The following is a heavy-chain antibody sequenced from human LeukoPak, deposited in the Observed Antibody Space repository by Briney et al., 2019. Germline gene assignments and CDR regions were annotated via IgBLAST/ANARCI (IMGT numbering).Heavy chain of an antibody. J-gene: IGHJ4*02. CDR2: IGAGGSST. D-gene: IGHD3-10*01. V-gene: IGHV3-23*01. CDR1: GLTVSSTY. CDR3: AKLGMVRGEGY. Sequence: GGSLRLSCAASGLTVSSTYMSWVRQTPGKGLEWVSGIGAGGSSTYYADSVKGRFTISRDNSRNTLYLQMNSLRADDTAVYYCAKLGMVRGEGYWGQGTLVTVST.